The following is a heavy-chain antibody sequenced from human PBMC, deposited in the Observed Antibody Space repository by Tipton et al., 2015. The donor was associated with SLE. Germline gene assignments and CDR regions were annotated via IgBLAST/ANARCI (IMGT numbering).Heavy chain of an antibody. D-gene: IGHD2-8*01. Sequence: LSCTVSGGSISSHYWSWIRQPPGKGLEWIGYIYYSGSTNYNPSLKSRVTISVDTSKNQFSLKLSSVTAADTAVYYCARDTRPNGYSFDYWGQGTLVTVSS. CDR1: GGSISSHY. J-gene: IGHJ4*02. CDR3: ARDTRPNGYSFDY. V-gene: IGHV4-59*11. CDR2: IYYSGST.